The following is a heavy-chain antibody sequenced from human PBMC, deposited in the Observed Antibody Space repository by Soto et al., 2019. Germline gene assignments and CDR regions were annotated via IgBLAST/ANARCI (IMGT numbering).Heavy chain of an antibody. Sequence: PVGSLRLSCAASEFTFSNYAMSWVRQAPGKGLEWVSAISYGGGTTYYADSVKGRFTISRDNSKNTLYLQMNSLRAEDTAVYYCAKDGGYSYGYSPRYYYGMDVWGQGTTVT. D-gene: IGHD5-18*01. CDR2: ISYGGGTT. CDR3: AKDGGYSYGYSPRYYYGMDV. CDR1: EFTFSNYA. J-gene: IGHJ6*02. V-gene: IGHV3-23*01.